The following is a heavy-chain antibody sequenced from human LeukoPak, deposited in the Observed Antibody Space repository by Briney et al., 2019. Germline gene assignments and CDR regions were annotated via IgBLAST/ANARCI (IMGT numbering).Heavy chain of an antibody. Sequence: PSETLSLTCTVSGDSISSGDYYWGWIRQPPGTGLEWIGSIYYSGSTYYNPSLKSRVTISVDTSKNQFSLKLSSVTAADTAVYYCARDSAGVLRYFVNWFDPWGQGTLVTVSS. CDR3: ARDSAGVLRYFVNWFDP. V-gene: IGHV4-39*07. J-gene: IGHJ5*02. D-gene: IGHD3-9*01. CDR1: GDSISSGDYY. CDR2: IYYSGST.